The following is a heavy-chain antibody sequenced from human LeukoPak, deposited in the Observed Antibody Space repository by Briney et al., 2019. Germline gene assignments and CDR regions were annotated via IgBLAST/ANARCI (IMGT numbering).Heavy chain of an antibody. CDR3: ARDLSIVVVPAAPLDY. CDR1: GFTFSSYA. Sequence: PGGSLRLSCAASGFTFSSYAMSWVRQAPGKGLEWVSSISSSSSYIYYADSVKGRFTISRDNAKNSLYLQMNSLRAEDTAVYYCARDLSIVVVPAAPLDYWGQGTLVTVSS. D-gene: IGHD2-2*01. J-gene: IGHJ4*02. V-gene: IGHV3-21*01. CDR2: ISSSSSYI.